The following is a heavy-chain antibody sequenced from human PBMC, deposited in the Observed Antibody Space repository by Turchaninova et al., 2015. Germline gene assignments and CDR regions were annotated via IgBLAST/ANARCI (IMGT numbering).Heavy chain of an antibody. CDR2: VYRSGSA. J-gene: IGHJ3*01. CDR3: ARTNAFDV. CDR1: GSLISSYYY. V-gene: IGHV4-38-2*01. Sequence: QVQLQESGPGLVKPSETLSLTCAVPGSLISSYYYWGWIRHPPGKGLEWIVSVYRSGSASYNPSLKSRGTISSDTSKNHFSLNLSSVTAADTAVYYCARTNAFDVWGQGTMVTVSS.